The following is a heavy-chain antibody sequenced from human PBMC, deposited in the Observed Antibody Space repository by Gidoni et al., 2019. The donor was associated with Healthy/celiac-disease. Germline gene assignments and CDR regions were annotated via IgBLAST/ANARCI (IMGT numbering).Heavy chain of an antibody. Sequence: QVQLVQSGAEVKKPGSSVKVSCKASAGTFSSYAISWVRQAPGQGLEWMGRIIPILGIANYAQKFQGRVTITADKSTSTAYMELSSLRSEDTAVYYCARGRQQRITMIVEPFDIWGQGTMVTVSS. V-gene: IGHV1-69*04. D-gene: IGHD3-22*01. CDR2: IIPILGIA. CDR3: ARGRQQRITMIVEPFDI. J-gene: IGHJ3*02. CDR1: AGTFSSYA.